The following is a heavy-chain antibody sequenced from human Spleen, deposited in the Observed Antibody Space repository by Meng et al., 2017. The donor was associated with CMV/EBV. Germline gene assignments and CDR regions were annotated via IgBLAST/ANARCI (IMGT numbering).Heavy chain of an antibody. CDR3: ARDGGYGMDV. Sequence: GESLKISCAGYGFTMSSYWMSWVRQAPGKGLEWVSYISSIDSTIYDADSVQGRFTISRDNAKNSLYLQMNSLRAEDTAVYYCARDGGYGMDVWGQGTTVTVSS. D-gene: IGHD3-16*01. CDR1: GFTMSSYW. V-gene: IGHV3-48*04. CDR2: ISSIDSTI. J-gene: IGHJ6*02.